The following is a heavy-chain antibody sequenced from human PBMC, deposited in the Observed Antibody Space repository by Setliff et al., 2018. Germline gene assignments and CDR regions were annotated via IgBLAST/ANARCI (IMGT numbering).Heavy chain of an antibody. D-gene: IGHD2-15*01. CDR1: GYTFTSYY. J-gene: IGHJ3*02. Sequence: ASVKVSCKASGYTFTSYYMHWVRQAPGQGLEWMGIINPSGGSTSYAQKFQGRVTMTRDTSTSTVYMELSSLRSEDTAVYYCARGADTVVAPYDAFDIWGQGTMVTVSS. CDR3: ARGADTVVAPYDAFDI. CDR2: INPSGGST. V-gene: IGHV1-46*01.